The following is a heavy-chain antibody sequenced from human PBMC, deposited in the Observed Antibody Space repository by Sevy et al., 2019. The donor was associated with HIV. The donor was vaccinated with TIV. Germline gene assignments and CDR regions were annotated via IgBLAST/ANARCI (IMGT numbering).Heavy chain of an antibody. CDR2: ISSAGSNK. Sequence: GGSLRLSCAASGLTFSSHAMHWVRQAPGKGLEWVAVISSAGSNKCYADSVKGRFTISRDNPKNTLYLQMNSLRPEDTAVYYCTRDAGYSIAWSPSDYWGQGTLVTVSS. J-gene: IGHJ4*02. V-gene: IGHV3-30-3*01. CDR3: TRDAGYSIAWSPSDY. D-gene: IGHD6-19*01. CDR1: GLTFSSHA.